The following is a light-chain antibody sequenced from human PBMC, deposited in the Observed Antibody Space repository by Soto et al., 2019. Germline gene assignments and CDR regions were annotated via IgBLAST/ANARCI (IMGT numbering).Light chain of an antibody. CDR2: GAS. J-gene: IGKJ1*01. V-gene: IGKV3-15*01. CDR1: QNVANY. Sequence: EIVLTQSPGTLSLSPGERATLSCRASQNVANYLDWYQQKPGQAPRLLIYGASTRATGIPARFSGSGSGTEFTLTISSLQSEDFAVYYCQQYGSTRWTFGQGTKVDIK. CDR3: QQYGSTRWT.